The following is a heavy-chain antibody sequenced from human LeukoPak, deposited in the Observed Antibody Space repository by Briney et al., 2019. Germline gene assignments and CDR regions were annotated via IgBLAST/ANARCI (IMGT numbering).Heavy chain of an antibody. V-gene: IGHV3-53*01. CDR2: IYSGGST. CDR1: RFTVSSNY. Sequence: GGSLRLSCAASRFTVSSNYMSSVRQAPGRGLEWVSVIYSGGSTYYADSVNGRFTISRDNSKNTLYLQMNSLRAEDTAVYYCARARYSGYDSPYYFDYWGEGTLVTVSS. J-gene: IGHJ4*02. D-gene: IGHD5-12*01. CDR3: ARARYSGYDSPYYFDY.